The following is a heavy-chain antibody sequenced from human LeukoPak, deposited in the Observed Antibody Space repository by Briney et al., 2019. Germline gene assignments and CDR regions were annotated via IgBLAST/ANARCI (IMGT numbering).Heavy chain of an antibody. J-gene: IGHJ5*02. CDR1: GHTFTSYG. CDR3: ARVKPGYYYGSGSYYRGWFDP. V-gene: IGHV1-18*01. CDR2: ISAYNGNT. Sequence: ASVKVSCKASGHTFTSYGISWVRQAPGQGLEWMGWISAYNGNTNYAQKLQGRVTMTTDTSTSTAYMELRSLRSDDTAVYYCARVKPGYYYGSGSYYRGWFDPWGQGTLVTVSS. D-gene: IGHD3-10*01.